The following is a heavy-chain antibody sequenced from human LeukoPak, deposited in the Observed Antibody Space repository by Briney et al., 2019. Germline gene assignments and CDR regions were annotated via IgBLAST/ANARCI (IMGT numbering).Heavy chain of an antibody. CDR3: ARGRRFGYGAIYYFDRHV. J-gene: IGHJ6*02. V-gene: IGHV1-8*01. Sequence: LAASVKVTCKASGYTFTSWDIIWVRQATGQRLEWMGRMNPNSGYTGYSQKFQGRITMTRNTSTSTAYLELSSLRSEDTAVFYCARGRRFGYGAIYYFDRHVWGRGPTVTL. CDR1: GYTFTSWD. CDR2: MNPNSGYT. D-gene: IGHD4/OR15-4a*01.